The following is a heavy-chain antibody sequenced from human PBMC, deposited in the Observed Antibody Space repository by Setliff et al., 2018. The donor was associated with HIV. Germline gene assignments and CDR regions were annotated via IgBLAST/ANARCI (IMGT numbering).Heavy chain of an antibody. CDR2: IYYSGST. D-gene: IGHD3-3*01. Sequence: SSETLSLTCTVSGGSISSYYWSWIRQPPGKGLGWIGYIYYSGSTNYNPSLKSRVTISVDTSKNQFSLKLSSVIAADTAVYYCARIFGDQGYYYGMDVWGQGTTVTVSS. CDR3: ARIFGDQGYYYGMDV. V-gene: IGHV4-59*01. J-gene: IGHJ6*02. CDR1: GGSISSYY.